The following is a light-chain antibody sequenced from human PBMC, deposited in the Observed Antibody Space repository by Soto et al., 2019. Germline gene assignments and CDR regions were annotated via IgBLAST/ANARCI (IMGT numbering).Light chain of an antibody. J-gene: IGKJ1*01. CDR2: GAS. Sequence: EIVLTQSPGTLSLSPGERATLSCRASQSVSSSYLAWYQQKPGQAPRLLIYGASSSATGIPDRFSGSGSGTDFTLTIIRLEPEDFAVYYCQQYGSSPWTFGQGTKVDIK. CDR1: QSVSSSY. CDR3: QQYGSSPWT. V-gene: IGKV3-20*01.